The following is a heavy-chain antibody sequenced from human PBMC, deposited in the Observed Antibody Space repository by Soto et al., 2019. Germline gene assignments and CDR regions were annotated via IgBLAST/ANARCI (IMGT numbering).Heavy chain of an antibody. CDR3: ARGDAVVTPRGWFDP. CDR1: GGSFSGYY. J-gene: IGHJ5*02. Sequence: QVQLQQWGAGLLKPSETLSLTCAVYGGSFSGYYWSWIRQPPGKGLEWIGEINHSGSTNYSPSLKSRVTISVDTSKNQFSLKLSSVTAADTAVYYCARGDAVVTPRGWFDPWGQGTLVTVSS. V-gene: IGHV4-34*01. CDR2: INHSGST. D-gene: IGHD2-21*02.